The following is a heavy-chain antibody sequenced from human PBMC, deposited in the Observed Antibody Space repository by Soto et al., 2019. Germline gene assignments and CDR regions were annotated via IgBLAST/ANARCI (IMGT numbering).Heavy chain of an antibody. V-gene: IGHV4-30-4*01. CDR3: ARDLSKSAAAGTCWFDP. D-gene: IGHD6-13*01. J-gene: IGHJ5*02. CDR1: GGSISSGDYY. Sequence: QVQLQESGPGLVKPSQTLSLTCTVSGGSISSGDYYWSWIRQPPGKGLEWIGYIYYSGSTYYNPSLKSRVTISVDTSKNQFSLKLSSVTAADTAVYYCARDLSKSAAAGTCWFDPWGQGTLVTVSS. CDR2: IYYSGST.